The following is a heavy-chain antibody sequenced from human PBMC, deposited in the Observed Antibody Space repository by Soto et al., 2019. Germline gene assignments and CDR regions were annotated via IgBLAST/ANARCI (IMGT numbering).Heavy chain of an antibody. D-gene: IGHD4-17*01. CDR3: ARAYGDYVYGYYYYGMDV. J-gene: IGHJ6*02. V-gene: IGHV4-31*03. CDR1: GGSISSGGYY. Sequence: SETLSLTCTVSGGSISSGGYYWSWIRPHPGKGLEWIGYVYYSGSTYYNPSLKCRVTISVDTSKNQFSLKLSSVTAADTAVYYCARAYGDYVYGYYYYGMDVWGQGTTVTGSS. CDR2: VYYSGST.